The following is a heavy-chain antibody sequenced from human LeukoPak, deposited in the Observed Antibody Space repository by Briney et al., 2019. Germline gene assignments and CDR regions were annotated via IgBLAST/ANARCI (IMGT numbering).Heavy chain of an antibody. CDR1: GFTFSSYE. J-gene: IGHJ6*02. V-gene: IGHV3-48*03. Sequence: GGSLRLSCAASGFTFSSYEMNWVRQAPGKGLEWVSYISSSGSTIHYADSVKGRFTISRDNAKNSLYLQMNSLRAEDTAVYYCARDRTRDFGVVIARPHYYYGMDVWGQGTTVTVSS. CDR2: ISSSGSTI. D-gene: IGHD3-3*01. CDR3: ARDRTRDFGVVIARPHYYYGMDV.